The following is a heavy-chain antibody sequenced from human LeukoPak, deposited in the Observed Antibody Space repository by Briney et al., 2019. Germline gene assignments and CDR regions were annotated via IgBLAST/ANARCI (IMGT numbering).Heavy chain of an antibody. V-gene: IGHV1-69*04. D-gene: IGHD1-26*01. CDR2: IIPILGIA. CDR3: AREPHGADSGSYEDH. Sequence: ASVKVSCKASGGTFSSYTISWVRQAPGQGLEWMGRIIPILGIANYAQKFQGRVTITADKSTSTAYMELSSLRSEDTAVYYCAREPHGADSGSYEDHWGQGTLVTVSS. J-gene: IGHJ4*02. CDR1: GGTFSSYT.